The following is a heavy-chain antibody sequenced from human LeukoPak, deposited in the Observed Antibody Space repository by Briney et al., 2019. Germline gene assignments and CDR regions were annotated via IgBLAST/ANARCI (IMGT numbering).Heavy chain of an antibody. V-gene: IGHV4-59*12. J-gene: IGHJ4*02. CDR2: IYYTGST. D-gene: IGHD6-19*01. CDR1: GGSISSYY. CDR3: ARAFSSGWYPYSIGGLWFDY. Sequence: SETLSLTCTVSGGSISSYYWSWIRQPPGKGLEWVGYIYYTGSTNYNPSLKSRVTISVDTSKNQFSLKLSSVTAADTAVYYCARAFSSGWYPYSIGGLWFDYWGQGTLVTVSS.